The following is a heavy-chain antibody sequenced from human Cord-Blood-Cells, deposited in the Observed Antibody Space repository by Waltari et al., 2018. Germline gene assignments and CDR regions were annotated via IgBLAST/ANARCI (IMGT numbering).Heavy chain of an antibody. J-gene: IGHJ2*01. CDR2: TYYRSKWDN. CDR1: GDSVSSNSAA. Sequence: QVQLQQSGPGLVKPSQTLSLTCAISGDSVSSNSAAWNWIRQSPSRGLEWLGRTYYRSKWDNAYAVPVKSRITINPDTTKNPFSLQLNSVTPEDTSVYYCARSGAEADHYWYFDLWGRGTLVTVSS. V-gene: IGHV6-1*01. D-gene: IGHD6-13*01. CDR3: ARSGAEADHYWYFDL.